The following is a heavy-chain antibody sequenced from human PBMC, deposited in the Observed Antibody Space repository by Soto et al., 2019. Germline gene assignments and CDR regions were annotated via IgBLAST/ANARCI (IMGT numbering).Heavy chain of an antibody. CDR3: ASGDYYDSSGYYYDREWYYYYGMDV. CDR1: GGTFSSYA. J-gene: IGHJ6*02. Sequence: QVQLVQSGAEVKKPGSSVKVSCKASGGTFSSYAISWVRQAPGQGLEWMGGIIPIFGTANYAQKFQGRVTITADESTSTAYMELSSLRSEDTAVYYCASGDYYDSSGYYYDREWYYYYGMDVWGQGTTVTVSS. D-gene: IGHD3-22*01. CDR2: IIPIFGTA. V-gene: IGHV1-69*01.